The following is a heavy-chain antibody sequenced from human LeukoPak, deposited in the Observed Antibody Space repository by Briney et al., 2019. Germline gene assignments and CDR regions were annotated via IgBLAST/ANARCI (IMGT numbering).Heavy chain of an antibody. CDR1: GGSISSYY. D-gene: IGHD7-27*01. Sequence: PSETLSLTCTVSGGSISSYYWSWIRQPPGKGLEWIGYIYYSGSTNYNPSLKSRVTISVDTSKNQFSLKLSSVTAADTAVYYSARGGTGDSPLDYWGQGTLVTVSS. CDR3: ARGGTGDSPLDY. J-gene: IGHJ4*02. V-gene: IGHV4-59*01. CDR2: IYYSGST.